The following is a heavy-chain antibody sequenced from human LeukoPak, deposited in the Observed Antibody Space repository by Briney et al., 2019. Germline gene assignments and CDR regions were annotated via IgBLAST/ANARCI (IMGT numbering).Heavy chain of an antibody. J-gene: IGHJ4*02. CDR3: ARNYFGSGSYPLPYYFDY. Sequence: GGSLRLSCTASGFTFSSYAMSWVRQAPGKGLEWVSTIRGNGGSTNYADSVKGRFTISRDNSKNALYLQMNSLRAEDTAVYYCARNYFGSGSYPLPYYFDYWGQGTLVTVSS. D-gene: IGHD3-10*01. V-gene: IGHV3-23*01. CDR2: IRGNGGST. CDR1: GFTFSSYA.